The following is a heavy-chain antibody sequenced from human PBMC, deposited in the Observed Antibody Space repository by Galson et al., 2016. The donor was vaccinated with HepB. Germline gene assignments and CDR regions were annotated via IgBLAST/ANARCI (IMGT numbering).Heavy chain of an antibody. CDR1: GFKLDDYA. J-gene: IGHJ4*02. Sequence: SLRLSCAASGFKLDDYAMHWVRQAPGEGLEWVSSVNWNARSIAYADSVQGRLTISRDNAKRSLSLQMNSLRAEDTAVYYCARETGYCSVDSCLSNFDNWGQGTLVTVSS. CDR3: ARETGYCSVDSCLSNFDN. D-gene: IGHD2-15*01. CDR2: VNWNARSI. V-gene: IGHV3-9*01.